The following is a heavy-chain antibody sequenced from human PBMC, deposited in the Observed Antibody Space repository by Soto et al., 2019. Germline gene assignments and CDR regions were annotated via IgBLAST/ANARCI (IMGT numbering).Heavy chain of an antibody. D-gene: IGHD5-12*01. CDR3: AKDVRSGYDQPDY. J-gene: IGHJ4*02. CDR2: ISYDGSNK. Sequence: AMSRRLCWAASGFAFSSYGMNRAPQAPGKGLEWVAVISYDGSNKYYADSVKGRFTISRDNSKNTLYLQMNSLRAEDTAVYYCAKDVRSGYDQPDYWGQGTLVTAPQ. V-gene: IGHV3-30*18. CDR1: GFAFSSYG.